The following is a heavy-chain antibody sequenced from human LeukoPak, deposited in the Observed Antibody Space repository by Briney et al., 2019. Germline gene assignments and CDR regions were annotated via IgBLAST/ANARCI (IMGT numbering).Heavy chain of an antibody. J-gene: IGHJ4*02. Sequence: GGSLRLSCAASGFTFSSYAMSWVRQAPGEGLEWVSPISGSGGSTYYADSVKGRFTISRDNSKNTLYLQMNSLRAEDTAVYYCAKDIAQGYTFGSIEQDYWGQGTLVTVSS. CDR3: AKDIAQGYTFGSIEQDY. CDR1: GFTFSSYA. D-gene: IGHD5-18*01. V-gene: IGHV3-23*01. CDR2: ISGSGGST.